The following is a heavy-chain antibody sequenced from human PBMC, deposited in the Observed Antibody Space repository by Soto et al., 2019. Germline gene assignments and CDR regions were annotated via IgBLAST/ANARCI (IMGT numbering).Heavy chain of an antibody. D-gene: IGHD6-13*01. CDR2: IYPGDSDT. J-gene: IGHJ4*02. V-gene: IGHV5-51*01. CDR3: ASLGPGYSSRDQIDY. CDR1: GYSFTSYW. Sequence: PGESLKISCKGSGYSFTSYWIGWVRQMPGKGLEWMGIIYPGDSDTRYSPSFQGQVTISADKSISTAYLQWSSLKASDTAMYYCASLGPGYSSRDQIDYWGQGTLVTVSS.